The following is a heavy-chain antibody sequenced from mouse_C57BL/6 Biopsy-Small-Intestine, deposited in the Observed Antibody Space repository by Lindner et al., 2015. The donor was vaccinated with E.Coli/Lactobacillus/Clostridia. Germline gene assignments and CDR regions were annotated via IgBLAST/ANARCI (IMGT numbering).Heavy chain of an antibody. D-gene: IGHD1-1*01. Sequence: VQLQESGPELVKPGASVKISCKTSGYSFTGYYMNWVRQSPEKSLEWIGEINPSTGDTTYNQKFTAKATLTVDKSSSTAYMQLKSLTSEDSAVYYCTKGELRPDYYAMDYRGQGTSVTVSS. CDR1: GYSFTGYY. J-gene: IGHJ4*01. CDR3: TKGELRPDYYAMDY. V-gene: IGHV1-42*01. CDR2: INPSTGDT.